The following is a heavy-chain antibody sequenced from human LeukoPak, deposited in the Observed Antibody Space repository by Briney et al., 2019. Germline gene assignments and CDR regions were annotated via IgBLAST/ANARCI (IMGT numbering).Heavy chain of an antibody. CDR3: AANPIGAYCGGDCYYNY. V-gene: IGHV1-69*13. CDR1: GGTFSSYA. Sequence: SVKVSCTASGGTFSSYAISWVRQAPGQGLEWMGGIIPIFGTANYAQKFQGRVTITADESTSTAYMELSSLRSEDTAVYYCAANPIGAYCGGDCYYNYWGQGTLVTVSS. D-gene: IGHD2-21*02. J-gene: IGHJ4*02. CDR2: IIPIFGTA.